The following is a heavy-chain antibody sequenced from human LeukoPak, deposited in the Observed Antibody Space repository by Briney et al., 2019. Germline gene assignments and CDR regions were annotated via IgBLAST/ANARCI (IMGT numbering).Heavy chain of an antibody. CDR2: IYYSGST. V-gene: IGHV4-59*08. Sequence: SETLSLTCTVSGGSINSYYWSWIRQPPGKGLEWIGYIYYSGSTNYNPSLKSRITISVDTSKNQFSLKLSSVTAADTAVYYCARLYSSGWYYFDYWGQGTLVTVSS. CDR1: GGSINSYY. CDR3: ARLYSSGWYYFDY. J-gene: IGHJ4*02. D-gene: IGHD6-19*01.